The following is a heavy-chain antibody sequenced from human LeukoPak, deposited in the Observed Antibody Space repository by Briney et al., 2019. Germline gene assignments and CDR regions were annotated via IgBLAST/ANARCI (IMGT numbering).Heavy chain of an antibody. V-gene: IGHV3-53*01. D-gene: IGHD3-10*01. CDR3: ARGGLGVRGYFDY. CDR1: GFTVSSNY. Sequence: GGSLRLSCAASGFTVSSNYMSWVRQAPGKGLEWVSVIYSGGSTYYADSVKGRFTISRDNSKNTLYLQMNSLKAEDTAVYYCARGGLGVRGYFDYWGQGTLVTVSS. J-gene: IGHJ4*02. CDR2: IYSGGST.